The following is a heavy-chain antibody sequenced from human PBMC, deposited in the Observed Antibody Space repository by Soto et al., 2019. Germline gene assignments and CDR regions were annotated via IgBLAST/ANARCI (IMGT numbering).Heavy chain of an antibody. J-gene: IGHJ3*02. CDR1: GGTFSSYA. D-gene: IGHD3-22*01. CDR2: IIPIFGTA. Sequence: ASVKVSCKASGGTFSSYAISWVRQAPGQGLEWMGGIIPIFGTANYAQKFQGRVTITADESTSTADMELSSLRSEDTAVYYCARDMLSPSRRTYYYDSSGSHAFDIWGQGTMVTVSS. V-gene: IGHV1-69*13. CDR3: ARDMLSPSRRTYYYDSSGSHAFDI.